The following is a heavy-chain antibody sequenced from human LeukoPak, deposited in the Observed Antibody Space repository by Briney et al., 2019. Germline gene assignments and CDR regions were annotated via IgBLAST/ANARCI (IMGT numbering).Heavy chain of an antibody. J-gene: IGHJ4*02. CDR3: ARDTRIAVAGTLDY. Sequence: GGSLRLSCAASGFTFSSYAMHWVRQAPGKGLEWVAVISYDGSNKYYADSVKGRFTISRDNSKNTLYLQMNSLRAEDTAVYYCARDTRIAVAGTLDYWGQGTLVTVSS. CDR1: GFTFSSYA. CDR2: ISYDGSNK. D-gene: IGHD6-19*01. V-gene: IGHV3-30-3*01.